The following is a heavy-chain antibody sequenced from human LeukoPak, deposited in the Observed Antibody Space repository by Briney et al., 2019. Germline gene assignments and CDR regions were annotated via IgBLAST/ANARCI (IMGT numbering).Heavy chain of an antibody. CDR3: AKGYYDYVWGSYYFDY. Sequence: PGGSLRLSCAASGFTFSSYAMSWVRQAPGQGLEWVSAISGSGGSTYYADYVKGRFTISRDNSRDTLYLQMNSLRAEDTAVYYCAKGYYDYVWGSYYFDYWGQGTLVTVSS. J-gene: IGHJ4*02. V-gene: IGHV3-23*01. D-gene: IGHD3-16*01. CDR1: GFTFSSYA. CDR2: ISGSGGST.